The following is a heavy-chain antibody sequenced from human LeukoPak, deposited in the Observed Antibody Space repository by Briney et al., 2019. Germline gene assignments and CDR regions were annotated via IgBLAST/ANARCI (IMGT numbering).Heavy chain of an antibody. V-gene: IGHV4-30-2*01. J-gene: IGHJ4*02. CDR2: IYHSGST. Sequence: SETLSLTCTVSGGSISSGGYYWSWIRQPPGKGLEWIGYIYHSGSTYYNPSLKSRVTISVDRSKNQFSLKLSSVTAADTAVYYCAGSSPTPNTFDYWGQGTLVTVSS. CDR3: AGSSPTPNTFDY. CDR1: GGSISSGGYY. D-gene: IGHD6-13*01.